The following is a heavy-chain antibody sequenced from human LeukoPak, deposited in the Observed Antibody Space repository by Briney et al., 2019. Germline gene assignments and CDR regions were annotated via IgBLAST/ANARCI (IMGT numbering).Heavy chain of an antibody. J-gene: IGHJ4*02. CDR2: IIPIFGTA. Sequence: SVKVSCKASGGTFSSYAISWVRQAPGQGLEWMGGIIPIFGTANYAQKFQGRVTITADKSTSTAYMELSSLRSEDTAVYYCARDHGSGSYYNVFDYWGQGTLVTVSS. D-gene: IGHD3-10*01. CDR1: GGTFSSYA. CDR3: ARDHGSGSYYNVFDY. V-gene: IGHV1-69*06.